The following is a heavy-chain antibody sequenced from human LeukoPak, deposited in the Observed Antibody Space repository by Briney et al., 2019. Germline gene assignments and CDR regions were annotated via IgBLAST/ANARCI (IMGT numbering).Heavy chain of an antibody. CDR3: AKEGDYYGSGSYYYQDY. CDR1: GFTFSSYG. Sequence: PGRSLRLSCAASGFTFSSYGMHWVRQAPGKGLEWVAVMSYDGSNKYYADSVKGRFTISRDNSKNTLYLQMNGLRAEDTAVYYCAKEGDYYGSGSYYYQDYWGQGTLVTVSS. CDR2: MSYDGSNK. J-gene: IGHJ4*02. D-gene: IGHD3-10*01. V-gene: IGHV3-30*18.